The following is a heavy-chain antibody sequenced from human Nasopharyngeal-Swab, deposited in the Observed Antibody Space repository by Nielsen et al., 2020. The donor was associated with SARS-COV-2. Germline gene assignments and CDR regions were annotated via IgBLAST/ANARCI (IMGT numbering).Heavy chain of an antibody. CDR1: GFTFSNSD. J-gene: IGHJ6*02. V-gene: IGHV3-23*01. CDR3: ARGDSGYDFYYYGMDV. Sequence: GESLKISCAASGFTFSNSDMNWVRQAPGKGLEWVSSISAGGDATYYADSVKGRFTISRDNSKNTLYLQMNSLRAEDTAVYYCARGDSGYDFYYYGMDVWGQGTTVTVSS. CDR2: ISAGGDAT. D-gene: IGHD5-12*01.